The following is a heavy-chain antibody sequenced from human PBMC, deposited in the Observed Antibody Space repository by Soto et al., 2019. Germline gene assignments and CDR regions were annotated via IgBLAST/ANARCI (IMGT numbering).Heavy chain of an antibody. V-gene: IGHV1-18*01. CDR3: ARKPSYDYIWGSYRQPLDAFDI. Sequence: ASVKVSCKASGYTFTSYGISWVRQAPGQGLEWMGWISAYNGNTNYAQKLQGRVTMTTDTSTGTAYMELRSLRSDDTAVYYCARKPSYDYIWGSYRQPLDAFDIWGQGTMVTVSS. J-gene: IGHJ3*02. D-gene: IGHD3-16*02. CDR2: ISAYNGNT. CDR1: GYTFTSYG.